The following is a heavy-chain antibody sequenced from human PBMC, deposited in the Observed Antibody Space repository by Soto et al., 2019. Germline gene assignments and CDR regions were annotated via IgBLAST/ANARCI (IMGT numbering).Heavy chain of an antibody. CDR3: ARAEDIVATITDYYYGMDV. J-gene: IGHJ6*02. CDR1: GLTFSSYA. Sequence: QVQLVESGGGVVQPGRSLRLSCAASGLTFSSYAMHGARQAPGKGLEWVAVISYDGSNKYYADSVKGRFTISRDNSKNTLYLQMNSLRAEDTAVYYCARAEDIVATITDYYYGMDVWGQGTTVTVSS. V-gene: IGHV3-30-3*01. CDR2: ISYDGSNK. D-gene: IGHD5-12*01.